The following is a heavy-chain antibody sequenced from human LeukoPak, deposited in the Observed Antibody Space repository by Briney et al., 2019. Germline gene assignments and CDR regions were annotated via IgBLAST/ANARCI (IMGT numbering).Heavy chain of an antibody. V-gene: IGHV1-18*01. CDR1: GYTFTNSD. CDR3: ARVVGDAFDI. Sequence: GASVKVSCKASGYTFTNSDITWVRQAPGQGLEWMGWISAYNGNTNYAQKLQGRVTMTTDTSTSTAYMELRSLRSDDTAVYYCARVVGDAFDIWGQGTMVTVSS. CDR2: ISAYNGNT. D-gene: IGHD1-26*01. J-gene: IGHJ3*02.